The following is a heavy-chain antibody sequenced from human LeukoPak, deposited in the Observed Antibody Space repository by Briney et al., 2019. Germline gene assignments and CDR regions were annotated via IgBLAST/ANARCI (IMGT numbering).Heavy chain of an antibody. J-gene: IGHJ4*02. CDR1: GGSFSGYY. CDR2: INHSGST. CDR3: TRGPGIAAAGLFDY. V-gene: IGHV4-34*01. D-gene: IGHD6-13*01. Sequence: SEILSPTCAVYGGSFSGYYWSWIRQPPGKGLEWIGEINHSGSTNYNPSLKSRVTISVDTSKNQFSLKLSSVTAADTAVYYCTRGPGIAAAGLFDYWGQGTLVTVSS.